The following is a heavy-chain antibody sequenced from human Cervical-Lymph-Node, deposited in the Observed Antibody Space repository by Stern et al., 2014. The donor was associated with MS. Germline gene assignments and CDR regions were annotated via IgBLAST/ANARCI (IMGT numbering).Heavy chain of an antibody. CDR3: ARQRYFDY. Sequence: QLVQSGPEVKRPGESLKISCQASGYTFTSYWIGWVRQVPGKGREWIAIIFPGGSDIRYSPSFQGQVTISADKSSSTAYLQWNNLKASDTAIYYCARQRYFDYWGQGTLVTVSS. CDR2: IFPGGSDI. V-gene: IGHV5-51*01. J-gene: IGHJ4*02. CDR1: GYTFTSYW.